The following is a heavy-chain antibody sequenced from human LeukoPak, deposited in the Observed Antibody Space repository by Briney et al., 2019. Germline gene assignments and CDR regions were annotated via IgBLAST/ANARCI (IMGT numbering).Heavy chain of an antibody. CDR2: ISSSGSTI. CDR3: AREGGSRCSSTSCFNFDY. CDR1: GFTFSYYY. J-gene: IGHJ4*02. D-gene: IGHD2-2*01. Sequence: PGGSLRLSCAASGFTFSYYYMSWLRQAPGKGLEWVSYISSSGSTIYYADSVKGRFTISRDNAKNSLYLQMNSLRAEDTAVYYCAREGGSRCSSTSCFNFDYWGQGTLVTVSS. V-gene: IGHV3-11*01.